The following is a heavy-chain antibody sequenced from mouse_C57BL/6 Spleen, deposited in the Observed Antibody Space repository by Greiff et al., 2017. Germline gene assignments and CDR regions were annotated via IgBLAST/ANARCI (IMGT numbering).Heavy chain of an antibody. D-gene: IGHD2-5*01. CDR2: INPNNGGT. CDR1: GYTFTDYY. Sequence: VQLKESGPELVKPGASVKISCKASGYTFTDYYMNWVKQSHGKSLEWIGDINPNNGGTSYNQKFKGKATLTVDKSSSTAYIELSSLTSEDTAVYYGASYSNYRAYWGQGTLVTVSA. CDR3: ASYSNYRAY. J-gene: IGHJ3*01. V-gene: IGHV1-26*01.